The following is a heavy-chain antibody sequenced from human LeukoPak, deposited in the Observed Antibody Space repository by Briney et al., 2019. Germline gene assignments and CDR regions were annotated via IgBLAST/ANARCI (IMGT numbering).Heavy chain of an antibody. CDR1: GFTFSSYE. V-gene: IGHV3-48*03. CDR3: ARGYSSYYPDAFDI. CDR2: MSFSGSTI. D-gene: IGHD5-12*01. Sequence: GGSLRLSCVASGFTFSSYEMNWVRQAPGRGLEWVSYMSFSGSTIYYADSVKGRFTISRDNAKNSLYLQMNSLRAEDTAVYYCARGYSSYYPDAFDIWGQGTMVTVSS. J-gene: IGHJ3*02.